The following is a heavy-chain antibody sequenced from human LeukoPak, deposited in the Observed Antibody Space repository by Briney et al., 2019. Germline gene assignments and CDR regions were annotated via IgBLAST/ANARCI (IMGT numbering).Heavy chain of an antibody. J-gene: IGHJ4*02. V-gene: IGHV4-34*01. CDR1: GGSFSGYY. CDR3: ARGRPYRRIQLWLTGPFDY. D-gene: IGHD5-18*01. Sequence: PSETLSLTCAVYGGSFSGYYWCWIRQPPGKGLEWMGEINHSGSTNYNPSLKSRVTISVDTSKNQFSLKLNSVTAADTAVYYCARGRPYRRIQLWLTGPFDYWGQGTLVTVSS. CDR2: INHSGST.